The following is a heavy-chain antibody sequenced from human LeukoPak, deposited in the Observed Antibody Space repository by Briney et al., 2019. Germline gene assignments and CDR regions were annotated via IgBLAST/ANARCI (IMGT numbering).Heavy chain of an antibody. J-gene: IGHJ4*02. V-gene: IGHV3-30*02. D-gene: IGHD3-22*01. Sequence: GGSLRLSCAASGFTFSNYGMHWVRQGPGKGLEWVAFIRYDGSNKYYADSVKGRFTISRDNSKNTLYLQMNSLRAEDTAVYYCAKENHYYDSQAVDYWGQGTLVTVSS. CDR2: IRYDGSNK. CDR3: AKENHYYDSQAVDY. CDR1: GFTFSNYG.